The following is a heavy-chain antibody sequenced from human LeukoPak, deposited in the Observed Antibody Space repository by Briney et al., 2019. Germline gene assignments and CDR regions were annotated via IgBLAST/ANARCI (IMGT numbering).Heavy chain of an antibody. CDR3: AREIPSTINGYDI. Sequence: GASVKVSCEASGYTFTGYYMHWLRQAPGQGPEWMGWIYPNNGDTKYAQKFQGRVTMTRDTSISTAYMELSRMTFDDTAVYYCAREIPSTINGYDIWGQGTVITVSS. J-gene: IGHJ3*02. CDR1: GYTFTGYY. CDR2: IYPNNGDT. D-gene: IGHD1-14*01. V-gene: IGHV1-2*02.